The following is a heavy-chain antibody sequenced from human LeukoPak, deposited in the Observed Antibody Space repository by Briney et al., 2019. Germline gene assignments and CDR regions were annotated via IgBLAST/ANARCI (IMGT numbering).Heavy chain of an antibody. J-gene: IGHJ6*03. CDR2: IYHSGST. Sequence: SETLSLTCSVSGGSISDFYWSWIRQSPGKGLQYIGYIYHSGSTNYNPSLKSRVTISVDTSKNQFSLKLSSVTAADTAVYYCTRGSIAYYYMDVWGKGTTVTISS. D-gene: IGHD3-22*01. CDR3: TRGSIAYYYMDV. V-gene: IGHV4-59*01. CDR1: GGSISDFY.